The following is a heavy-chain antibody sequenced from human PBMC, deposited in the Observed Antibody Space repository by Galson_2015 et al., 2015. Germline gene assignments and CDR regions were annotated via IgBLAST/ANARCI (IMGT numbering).Heavy chain of an antibody. CDR3: AKHSHDLGGGSGTYLDP. CDR1: GFTFNTYA. J-gene: IGHJ5*02. V-gene: IGHV3-23*01. D-gene: IGHD3-16*01. Sequence: SLRLSCAASGFTFNTYAMTWVRQAPGKGLEWVSALSGSGADTYYSDAVKGRFTISRDNSKNALYLQMNSLKAEDSALYYCAKHSHDLGGGSGTYLDPAGHGTLV. CDR2: LSGSGADT.